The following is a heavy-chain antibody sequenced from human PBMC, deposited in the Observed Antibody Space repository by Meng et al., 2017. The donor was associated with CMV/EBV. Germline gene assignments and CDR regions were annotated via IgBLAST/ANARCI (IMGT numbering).Heavy chain of an antibody. J-gene: IGHJ4*02. CDR2: IKSKTDGGTT. CDR1: GFTFSNAW. V-gene: IGHV3-15*01. D-gene: IGHD3-22*01. CDR3: TTAGYYYDSSGSRIFYFDY. Sequence: GGSLRLSCAASGFTFSNAWMSWVRQAPGKGLEWVGRIKSKTDGGTTDYAAPVKGRFTISRDDSKNTLYLQMNSLKTEDTAVYYCTTAGYYYDSSGSRIFYFDYWGQGTLVTVSS.